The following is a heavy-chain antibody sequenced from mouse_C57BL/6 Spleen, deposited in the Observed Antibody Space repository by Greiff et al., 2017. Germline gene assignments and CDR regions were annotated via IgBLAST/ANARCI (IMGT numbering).Heavy chain of an antibody. CDR3: ARGREEWYFDV. CDR1: GFTFSDYG. V-gene: IGHV5-17*01. J-gene: IGHJ1*03. CDR2: ISSGSSTI. Sequence: EVKLVESGGGLVKPGGSLKLSCAASGFTFSDYGMHWVRQAPEKGLEWVAYISSGSSTIYYADTVKGRFTISRDNAKNTLFLQMTSLRSEDTAMYYCARGREEWYFDVWGTGTTVTVSS.